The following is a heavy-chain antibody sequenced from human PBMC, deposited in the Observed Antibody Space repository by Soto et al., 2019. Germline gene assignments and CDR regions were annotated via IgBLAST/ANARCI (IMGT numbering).Heavy chain of an antibody. V-gene: IGHV3-23*01. CDR1: GFTFSSYG. Sequence: GGSLRLSCAASGFTFSSYGMGWVRQAPGKGLEWVSGITGGGAGTYGADSVKGRFTISRDNSKNTLYLEMNSLRAEDTAVYYCARGLYYYDSSVYYLAWGQGTLVTV. CDR2: ITGGGAGT. J-gene: IGHJ4*02. D-gene: IGHD3-22*01. CDR3: ARGLYYYDSSVYYLA.